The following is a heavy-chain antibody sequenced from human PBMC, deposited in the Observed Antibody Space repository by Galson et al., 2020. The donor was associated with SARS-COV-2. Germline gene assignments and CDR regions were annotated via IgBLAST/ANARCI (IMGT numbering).Heavy chain of an antibody. V-gene: IGHV1-2*02. D-gene: IGHD3-9*01. Sequence: ASVKVSCKASGYTFTDYYMHWVRQAPGQGLEWVGWINPKSGGTNYAQKFQGRVTMTRDTSISTAYMELSRLRSDDTAVYYCARLRYYDILTGYIVDVWGQGTMGTVSS. CDR3: ARLRYYDILTGYIVDV. J-gene: IGHJ6*02. CDR2: INPKSGGT. CDR1: GYTFTDYY.